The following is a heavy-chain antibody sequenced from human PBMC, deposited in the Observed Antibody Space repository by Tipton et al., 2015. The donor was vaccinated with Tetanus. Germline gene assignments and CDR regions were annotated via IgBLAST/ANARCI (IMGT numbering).Heavy chain of an antibody. CDR2: ISQSGST. D-gene: IGHD2-15*01. CDR3: ASLLDRGD. V-gene: IGHV4-39*07. J-gene: IGHJ4*02. CDR1: GGSISSRNYY. Sequence: TLSLTCSVSGGSISSRNYYWGWIRQPPGKGLEWIGEISQSGSTKYNPSLKSRVTISVDTSKNQFSLKLSSVTAADTAIYYCASLLDRGDWGQGTRVTVSS.